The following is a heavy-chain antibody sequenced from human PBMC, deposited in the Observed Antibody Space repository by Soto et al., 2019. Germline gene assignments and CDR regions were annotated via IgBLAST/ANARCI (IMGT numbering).Heavy chain of an antibody. Sequence: PGESLKISCAASGFTFTNYAMHWVRQAPGTGLEWVAIVSYDGNTKYYVDSVRGRFTISRDNSKNTLYLQMNSLRTEDTAVYFCARSLLGTRWSTVDYWGQGTPVPVS. CDR2: VSYDGNTK. D-gene: IGHD2-2*01. CDR3: ARSLLGTRWSTVDY. J-gene: IGHJ4*02. V-gene: IGHV3-30-3*01. CDR1: GFTFTNYA.